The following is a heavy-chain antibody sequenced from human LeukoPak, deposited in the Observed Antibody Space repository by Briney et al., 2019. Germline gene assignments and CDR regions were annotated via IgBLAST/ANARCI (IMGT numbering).Heavy chain of an antibody. Sequence: SETLSLTCTVSGGPIRDYYWSWIRQPPGKGLEWIGYVYYTGSTNYNPSLKSRLTISVDMSKNQFSLKLSSVTAADTAVYYCARHIVVVLAAQDAFDIWGQGPLGTVSS. CDR2: VYYTGST. CDR3: ARHIVVVLAAQDAFDI. V-gene: IGHV4-59*08. D-gene: IGHD2-15*01. CDR1: GGPIRDYY. J-gene: IGHJ3*02.